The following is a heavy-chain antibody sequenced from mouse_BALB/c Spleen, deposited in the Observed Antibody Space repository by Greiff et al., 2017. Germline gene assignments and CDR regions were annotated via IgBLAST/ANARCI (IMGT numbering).Heavy chain of an antibody. D-gene: IGHD1-1*01. Sequence: VQLKQPGAELVKPGAPVKLSCKASGYTFTSYWMNWVKQRPGRGLEWIGRIDPSDSETHYNQKFKDKATLTVDKSSSTAYIQLSSLTSEDSAFYYCARNYGSSHWYFDVWGAGTTVTVSS. CDR2: IDPSDSET. J-gene: IGHJ1*01. V-gene: IGHV1-69*02. CDR3: ARNYGSSHWYFDV. CDR1: GYTFTSYW.